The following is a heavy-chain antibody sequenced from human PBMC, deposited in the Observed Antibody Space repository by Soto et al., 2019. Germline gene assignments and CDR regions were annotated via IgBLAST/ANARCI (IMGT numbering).Heavy chain of an antibody. CDR1: GGSFGSSA. CDR3: ARLRRDWGDAFDL. J-gene: IGHJ3*01. CDR2: ISPVFDKA. D-gene: IGHD3-16*01. V-gene: IGHV1-69*01. Sequence: QVQLVQSGADVKKPGSSVKVSCKTSGGSFGSSAISWVRQAPAQGLEWMGEISPVFDKANYAQNFQGRLTITADDLTGTVFMELSSLRSEDTAVYFCARLRRDWGDAFDLWGLGTFVTVSS.